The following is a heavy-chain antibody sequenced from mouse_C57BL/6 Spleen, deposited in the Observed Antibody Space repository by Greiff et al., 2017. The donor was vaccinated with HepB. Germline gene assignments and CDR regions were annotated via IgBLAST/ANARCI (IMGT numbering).Heavy chain of an antibody. V-gene: IGHV1-80*01. D-gene: IGHD6-1*01. Sequence: QVQLQQSGAELVKPGASVKISCKASGYAFSSYWMNWVKQRPGKGLEWIGQIYPGDGDTNYNGKFKGKATLTADKSSSTAYMQLSSLTSEDSAVYFCARGGLLYYAMDDWGQGTSVTVSS. CDR3: ARGGLLYYAMDD. CDR2: IYPGDGDT. J-gene: IGHJ4*01. CDR1: GYAFSSYW.